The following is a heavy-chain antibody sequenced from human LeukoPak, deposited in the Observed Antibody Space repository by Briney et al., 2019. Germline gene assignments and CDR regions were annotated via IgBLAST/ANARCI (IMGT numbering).Heavy chain of an antibody. V-gene: IGHV3-30*02. CDR1: GFTFSNYG. CDR2: IQYNVTNK. J-gene: IGHJ4*02. D-gene: IGHD2/OR15-2a*01. Sequence: PGRSLRLSRTVSGFTFSNYGMHSVRQAPGQGLEWVAFIQYNVTNKYYADSVNGRFTNSKDNSNNTPYLHMNSLRPQDKARSYFAPLPFLYYFDYCGQGTLVTVSS. CDR3: APLPFLYYFDY.